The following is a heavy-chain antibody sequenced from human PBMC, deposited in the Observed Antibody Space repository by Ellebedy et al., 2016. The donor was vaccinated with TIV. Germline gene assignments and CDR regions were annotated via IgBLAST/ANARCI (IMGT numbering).Heavy chain of an antibody. CDR2: ISAYNGNT. J-gene: IGHJ4*02. Sequence: AASVKVSCKASGYTFTSYGISWVRQAPGQGLEWMGWISAYNGNTNYAQKLQGRVTMTTDTSTSTAYMELRSLRSDDTAVYYCAGNPYCSSTSCYAAFDYWGQGTLVTVSS. CDR1: GYTFTSYG. V-gene: IGHV1-18*01. D-gene: IGHD2-2*01. CDR3: AGNPYCSSTSCYAAFDY.